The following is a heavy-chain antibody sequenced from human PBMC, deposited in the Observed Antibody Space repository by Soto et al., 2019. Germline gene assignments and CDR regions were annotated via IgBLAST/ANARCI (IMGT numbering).Heavy chain of an antibody. CDR1: GYTFTSYY. D-gene: IGHD4-17*01. J-gene: IGHJ4*02. CDR2: INHSGGST. V-gene: IGHV1-46*01. CDR3: ARDGLYGDYGHY. Sequence: QVQLVQSGAEVKKPEASVKVSCKASGYTFTSYYMHWVRQAPGQGLEWMGIINHSGGSTSYAQKFQGKVTMTRDTSTSTVYMELSSLRSEDTAVYYCARDGLYGDYGHYWGQGTLVTVSS.